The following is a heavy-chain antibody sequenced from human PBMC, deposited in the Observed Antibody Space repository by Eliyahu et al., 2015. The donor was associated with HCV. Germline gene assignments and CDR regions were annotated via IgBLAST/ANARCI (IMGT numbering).Heavy chain of an antibody. CDR3: AKHQAAAGL. J-gene: IGHJ4*02. D-gene: IGHD6-13*01. CDR1: GFGFSXXA. Sequence: EMQLLESGGGLVQSGXSLRLSCAASGFGFSXXAMNWVRQAPGKGLEWVSGISDDGRTTYYADSVKGRFTISRDSSKNTLLLQMNSLRAEDTAIYYCAKHQAAAGLWGQGTLVTVSS. CDR2: ISDDGRTT. V-gene: IGHV3-23*01.